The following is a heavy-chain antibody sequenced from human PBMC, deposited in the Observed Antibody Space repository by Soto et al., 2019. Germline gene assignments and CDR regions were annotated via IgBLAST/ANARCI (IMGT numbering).Heavy chain of an antibody. V-gene: IGHV4-4*01. CDR1: VGSISSSHW. CDR2: IYHSGST. J-gene: IGHJ4*02. Sequence: QVQLQKSGPGLVKPSGTLSLTCTVSVGSISSSHWWTWVRQPPGKGLEWIAEIYHSGSTNYNPSLASRVTISVDKSKNQFSLNLFSMTAAATANYCCAAHSGATYGPLDYWGQGALVTVSS. CDR3: AAHSGATYGPLDY. D-gene: IGHD3-10*01.